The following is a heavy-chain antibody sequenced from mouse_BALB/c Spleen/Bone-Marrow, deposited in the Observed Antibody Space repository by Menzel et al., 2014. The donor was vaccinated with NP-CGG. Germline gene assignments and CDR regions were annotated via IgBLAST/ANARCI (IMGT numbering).Heavy chain of an antibody. CDR3: ARKDYFGYAAMDY. Sequence: EVQGVESGGGLVQPGGSRKLSCAASGFTFSSFGMHWVRQAPEKGLEWVAYISGGSSIIYYADTVKDRFTISRDNPKNTLFLQMTSLRSEDTAIYYCARKDYFGYAAMDYWGQGTSVTVSA. CDR1: GFTFSSFG. J-gene: IGHJ4*01. V-gene: IGHV5-17*02. D-gene: IGHD1-2*01. CDR2: ISGGSSII.